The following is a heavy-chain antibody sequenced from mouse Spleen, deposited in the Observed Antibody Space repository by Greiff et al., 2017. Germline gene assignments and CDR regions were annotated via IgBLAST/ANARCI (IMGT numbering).Heavy chain of an antibody. CDR3: ARLEIYYYGSSPYYYAMDY. D-gene: IGHD1-1*01. V-gene: IGHV1-64*01. Sequence: QVQLQQPGAELVKPGASVKLSCKASGYTSTSYWMHWVKQRPGQGLEWIGMIHPNSGSTNYNEKFKSKATLTVDKSSSTAYMQLSSLTSEDSAVYYCARLEIYYYGSSPYYYAMDYWGQGTSVTVSS. CDR2: IHPNSGST. CDR1: GYTSTSYW. J-gene: IGHJ4*01.